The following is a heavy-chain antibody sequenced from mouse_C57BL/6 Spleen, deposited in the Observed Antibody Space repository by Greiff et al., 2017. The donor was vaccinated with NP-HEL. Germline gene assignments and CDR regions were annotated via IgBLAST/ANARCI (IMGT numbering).Heavy chain of an antibody. CDR2: IYPGSGST. CDR3: ARYYYGSEDWYFDV. D-gene: IGHD1-1*01. CDR1: GYTFTSYW. Sequence: QVQLQQPGAELVKPGASVKMSCKASGYTFTSYWITWVKQRPGQGLEWIGDIYPGSGSTNYNAKFKSKATLTVDTSSSTAYMQLSSLTSEDSAVYYCARYYYGSEDWYFDVWGTGTTVTVSS. J-gene: IGHJ1*03. V-gene: IGHV1-55*01.